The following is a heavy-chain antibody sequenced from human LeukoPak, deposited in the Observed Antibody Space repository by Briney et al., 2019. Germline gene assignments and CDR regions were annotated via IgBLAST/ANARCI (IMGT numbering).Heavy chain of an antibody. J-gene: IGHJ3*02. CDR1: GVIFSGYG. Sequence: GGSLRLSSAASGVIFSGYGMPWVRQAPGRGLEWVAFRRYDGSNKYCADSVKGRFTISRDNSKNTLYLQMNSLRAEDTAVYYCARDPPDYYDSSGYWSAFDIWGQGTMVTVSS. D-gene: IGHD3-22*01. V-gene: IGHV3-30*02. CDR2: RRYDGSNK. CDR3: ARDPPDYYDSSGYWSAFDI.